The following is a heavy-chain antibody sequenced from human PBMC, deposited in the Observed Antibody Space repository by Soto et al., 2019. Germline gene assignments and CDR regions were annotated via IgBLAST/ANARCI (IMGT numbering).Heavy chain of an antibody. CDR3: ARDMRSGMTGTFAYSHFDY. Sequence: QVQLVQSGAEVKKPGSSVKVSCKASGGTFSSYAISWVRQAPGQGLEWMGGIIPIFGTANYAQKFQGRVTITADESTSTAYMELSSLRSEDTAVYYCARDMRSGMTGTFAYSHFDYWGQGTLVTVSS. D-gene: IGHD1-7*01. V-gene: IGHV1-69*01. CDR2: IIPIFGTA. CDR1: GGTFSSYA. J-gene: IGHJ4*02.